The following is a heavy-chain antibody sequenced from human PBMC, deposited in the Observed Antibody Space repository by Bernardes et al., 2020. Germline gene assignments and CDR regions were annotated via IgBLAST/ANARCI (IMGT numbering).Heavy chain of an antibody. D-gene: IGHD3-22*01. CDR3: ARDLNYYNSSGLDR. J-gene: IGHJ4*02. V-gene: IGHV3-66*01. CDR2: IYSGGST. CDR1: GIRVSSNY. Sequence: GGSLRLFCAFSGIRVSSNYMTWVRRATGKGLEWVATIYSGGSTFYADSVKGRFSISRDTSKNTLSLQMNSLRVEDTAVYYCARDLNYYNSSGLDRWGQGTLVTVSS.